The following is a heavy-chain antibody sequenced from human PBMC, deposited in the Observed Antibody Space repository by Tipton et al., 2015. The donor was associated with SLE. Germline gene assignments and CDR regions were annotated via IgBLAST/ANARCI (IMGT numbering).Heavy chain of an antibody. D-gene: IGHD3-22*01. V-gene: IGHV4-39*07. CDR1: GGSISSSSYY. CDR2: INHSGST. CDR3: ASDGDDSSGAFDI. J-gene: IGHJ3*02. Sequence: LRLSCTVSGGSISSSSYYWGWIRQPPGKGLEWIGEINHSGSTNYNPSLKSRVTISVDTSKNQFSLKLSSVTAADTAVYYSASDGDDSSGAFDIWGQGTMVTVSS.